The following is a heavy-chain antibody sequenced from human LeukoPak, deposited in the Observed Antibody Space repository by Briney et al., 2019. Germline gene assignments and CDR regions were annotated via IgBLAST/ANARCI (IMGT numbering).Heavy chain of an antibody. CDR2: IWYDGSNK. V-gene: IGHV3-33*06. Sequence: PGGSLRLSCAPSGFAFSTSGMHWVRQAPGKGLEWVAVIWYDGSNKNYADSVKGRFTISRDNSKNTLDLQMNSLRAEDTAVYYCAKGGSRNWYGMDVWGQGTTVTVSS. D-gene: IGHD1-20*01. J-gene: IGHJ6*02. CDR3: AKGGSRNWYGMDV. CDR1: GFAFSTSG.